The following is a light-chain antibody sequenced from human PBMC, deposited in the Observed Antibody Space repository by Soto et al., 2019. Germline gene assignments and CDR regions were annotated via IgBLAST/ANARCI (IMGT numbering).Light chain of an antibody. J-gene: IGLJ1*01. Sequence: QSALTQPASVSGSPGQSITISCTGTSSDVGGYNYVAWYQQYPGKAPKLVLYDVSDRPSGVSNRFSASKSGNTASLTISGLQAEDEADYYCSSYTSSRTRVFGTGTKVTVL. CDR1: SSDVGGYNY. V-gene: IGLV2-14*03. CDR3: SSYTSSRTRV. CDR2: DVS.